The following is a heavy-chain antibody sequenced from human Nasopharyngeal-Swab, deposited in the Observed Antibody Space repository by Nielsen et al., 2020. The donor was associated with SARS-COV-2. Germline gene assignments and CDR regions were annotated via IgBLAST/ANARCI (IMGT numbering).Heavy chain of an antibody. CDR1: GFTVSSNY. CDR3: ARGFVYSSSWYGYYYGMDV. Sequence: GGSLRLSCAASGFTVSSNYMSWVRQAPGKGLEWVSVIYSGGSTYYADSVKGRFTISRDNSKNTLYLQMNSLRAEDTAVYYCARGFVYSSSWYGYYYGMDVWGQGTTVTVSS. D-gene: IGHD6-13*01. CDR2: IYSGGST. J-gene: IGHJ6*02. V-gene: IGHV3-53*01.